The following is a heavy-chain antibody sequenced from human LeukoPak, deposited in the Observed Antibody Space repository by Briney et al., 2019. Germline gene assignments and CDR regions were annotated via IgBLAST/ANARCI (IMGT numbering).Heavy chain of an antibody. D-gene: IGHD3-22*01. J-gene: IGHJ2*01. CDR3: ARDRLIAHFDL. V-gene: IGHV3-21*01. Sequence: PGGSLRLSCAASGFTFSSYSMNWVRQAPGKGLEWVSSISSSSSYIYYADSVKGRFTISRDNAKNSLYLQMNSLRAEDTAVYCCARDRLIAHFDLWGRGTLVTVSS. CDR2: ISSSSSYI. CDR1: GFTFSSYS.